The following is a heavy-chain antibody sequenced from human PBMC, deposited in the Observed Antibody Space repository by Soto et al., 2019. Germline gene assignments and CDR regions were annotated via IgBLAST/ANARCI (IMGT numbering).Heavy chain of an antibody. Sequence: EVQLVESGGGLVQPGGSLRLSCAASGFTFSTYEMNWVRQAPGKGLEWVSYISSSGTTIYYADSVKGRFTISRDNAKNSLYLQMNRVRAEDTAVYYCATRWGGGGAFDIWGQGTMVTVSS. V-gene: IGHV3-48*03. D-gene: IGHD3-16*01. CDR2: ISSSGTTI. CDR1: GFTFSTYE. J-gene: IGHJ3*02. CDR3: ATRWGGGGAFDI.